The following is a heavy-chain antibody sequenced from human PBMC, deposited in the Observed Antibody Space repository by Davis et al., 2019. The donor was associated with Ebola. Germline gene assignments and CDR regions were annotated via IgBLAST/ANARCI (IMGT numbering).Heavy chain of an antibody. CDR1: GFTFSSYG. Sequence: GESLKISCAASGFTFSSYGMHWVRQAPGKGLEWVAVISYDGSNKYYADSVKGRFTISRDNSKNTLYLQMNSLRAEDTAVYYCAGMWIQLWPGEFHYGMDVWGQGTTVTVSS. V-gene: IGHV3-30*19. D-gene: IGHD5-18*01. CDR2: ISYDGSNK. CDR3: AGMWIQLWPGEFHYGMDV. J-gene: IGHJ6*02.